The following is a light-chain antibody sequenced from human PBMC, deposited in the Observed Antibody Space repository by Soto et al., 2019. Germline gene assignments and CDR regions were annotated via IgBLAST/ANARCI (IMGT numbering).Light chain of an antibody. CDR1: QSLVHSDGIAY. CDR3: MEGTHWPIT. Sequence: VVMTKSPLSLPVTLGQPASISCRSNQSLVHSDGIAYFSWFQQRPGRSPRRLIYKVPNRDSGNPDILSGSGSGTDFALKFSRVEAEDVGVYYCMEGTHWPITFGQGTRLEIK. CDR2: KVP. V-gene: IGKV2-30*02. J-gene: IGKJ5*01.